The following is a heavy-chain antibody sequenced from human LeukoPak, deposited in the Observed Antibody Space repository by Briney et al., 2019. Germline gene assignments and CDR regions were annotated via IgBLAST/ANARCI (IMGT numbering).Heavy chain of an antibody. CDR3: ARGPFIHFDY. J-gene: IGHJ4*02. CDR2: INHSGST. Sequence: SETLSLTCAVYGGSFSGYYWSWIRQPPGQGLEWIGEINHSGSTNYNPSLKSRVTISVDTSKNQFSLKLSSVTAADTAVYYCARGPFIHFDYWGQGTLVTVSS. V-gene: IGHV4-34*01. D-gene: IGHD3-16*01. CDR1: GGSFSGYY.